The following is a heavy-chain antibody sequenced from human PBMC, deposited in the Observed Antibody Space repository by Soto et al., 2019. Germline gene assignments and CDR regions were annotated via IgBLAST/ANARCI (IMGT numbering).Heavy chain of an antibody. CDR2: VSHDGRNT. D-gene: IGHD6-19*01. CDR1: GVTFNDYA. J-gene: IGHJ4*02. Sequence: VQLVESGGGVVQPGRYLRVSCAASGVTFNDYAMHWVRQAPGKGLEWVAVVSHDGRNTHYADSVKGRFTISRDSSKNTVSLEMTSLRAEDTAVYYCAKGGRQWLVTSDFNYWGQAALVTVSS. CDR3: AKGGRQWLVTSDFNY. V-gene: IGHV3-30*18.